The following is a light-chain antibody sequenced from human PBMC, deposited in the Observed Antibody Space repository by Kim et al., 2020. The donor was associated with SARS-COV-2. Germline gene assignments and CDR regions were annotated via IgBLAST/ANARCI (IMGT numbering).Light chain of an antibody. CDR2: DVT. CDR1: SSDVGGYNY. J-gene: IGLJ3*02. V-gene: IGLV2-14*03. CDR3: SSYTSSSTRV. Sequence: GQSLPISYTGTSSDVGGYNYVSWFQQHPGKAPQLLLYDVTDRPSGVSNRFSGSKSGNTASLTISGLQAEDEADYYCSSYTSSSTRVFGGGTQLTVL.